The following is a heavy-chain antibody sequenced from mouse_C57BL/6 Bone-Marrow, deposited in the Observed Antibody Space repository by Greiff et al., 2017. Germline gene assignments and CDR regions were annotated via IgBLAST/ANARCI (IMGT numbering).Heavy chain of an antibody. CDR3: TIRNDGYYGFAY. J-gene: IGHJ3*01. D-gene: IGHD2-3*01. CDR2: LHPSDSDT. Sequence: QVQLQQPGAELVKPGASVKVSCKASGYTFTSYWMHWVKQRPGQGLEWIGRLHPSDSDTNSNQKFKGKATLTVDKSSSTAYMQLSSLTSEDSAVYYCTIRNDGYYGFAYWVQGTLVTVAA. CDR1: GYTFTSYW. V-gene: IGHV1-74*01.